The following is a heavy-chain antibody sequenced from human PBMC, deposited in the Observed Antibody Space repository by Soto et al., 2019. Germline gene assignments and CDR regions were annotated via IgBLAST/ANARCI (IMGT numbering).Heavy chain of an antibody. D-gene: IGHD5-18*01. V-gene: IGHV1-3*01. CDR3: ARDLDTSMSAPLDY. CDR2: INVGTGDT. CDR1: GYTCTAYA. Sequence: ASVKVSCKASGYTCTAYAMDWVRQAPGQRLEWVGWINVGTGDTEYSQQFQGRVNITRDTSARTLYMELSSLRSEDTAVYYCARDLDTSMSAPLDYWGQRSLVPVSP. J-gene: IGHJ4*02.